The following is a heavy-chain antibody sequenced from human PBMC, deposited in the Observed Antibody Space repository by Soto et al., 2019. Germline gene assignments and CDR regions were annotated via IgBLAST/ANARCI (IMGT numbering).Heavy chain of an antibody. D-gene: IGHD6-19*01. Sequence: GSLRLSCAASGFTFSSYEMNWVRQAPGKGLEWVSYISSSGSTIYYADSVKGRFTISRDNAKNSLYLQMNSLRAEDTAVYYCARVGEAVAGTLYYYYYGMDVWGQGTTVTVS. CDR3: ARVGEAVAGTLYYYYYGMDV. CDR1: GFTFSSYE. J-gene: IGHJ6*02. V-gene: IGHV3-48*03. CDR2: ISSSGSTI.